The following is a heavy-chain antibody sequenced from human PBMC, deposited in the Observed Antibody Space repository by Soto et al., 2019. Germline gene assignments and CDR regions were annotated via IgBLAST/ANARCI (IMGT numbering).Heavy chain of an antibody. CDR2: ISGSGADT. Sequence: LRISCSASVFIFRSYAMSWVLQARGKGLEWVSAISGSGADTYYTESVKGRFTISRDNFKNKLYLQMNSLRAEDKAVYYWAKDTGRGSCSVFDYWGQGTRLTVSS. CDR1: VFIFRSYA. V-gene: IGHV3-23*01. D-gene: IGHD2-15*01. CDR3: AKDTGRGSCSVFDY. J-gene: IGHJ4*02.